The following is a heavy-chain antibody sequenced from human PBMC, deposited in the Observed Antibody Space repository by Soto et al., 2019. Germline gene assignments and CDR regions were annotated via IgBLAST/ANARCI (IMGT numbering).Heavy chain of an antibody. CDR2: IIPVSRTP. V-gene: IGHV1-69*01. Sequence: QVQLVQSEAEVKKPGSSVKVSCKSSGVTFSSDSISWVRQAPGQGREWMGGIIPVSRTPTYAQKFQGRVTISADESTRTAYIEVSSLTSEDTAVYYCARGVASSDWGQGTLVTVSS. J-gene: IGHJ4*02. CDR3: ARGVASSD. CDR1: GVTFSSDS. D-gene: IGHD5-12*01.